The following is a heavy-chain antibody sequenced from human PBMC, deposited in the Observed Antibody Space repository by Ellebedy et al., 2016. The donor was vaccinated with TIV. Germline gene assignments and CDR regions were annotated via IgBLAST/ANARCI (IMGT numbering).Heavy chain of an antibody. V-gene: IGHV3-23*01. CDR2: ISHTGTRT. D-gene: IGHD6-19*01. J-gene: IGHJ4*02. CDR3: TKGRGGGSDSSAPRYYFDS. Sequence: GESLKISCAASGFTFSSYAMSWVRQAPGKGLEWVSTISHTGTRTYYANSVEGRFIISRDSSKRTLYLQMNSLRAEDTAVYYCTKGRGGGSDSSAPRYYFDSWGLGTLVTASS. CDR1: GFTFSSYA.